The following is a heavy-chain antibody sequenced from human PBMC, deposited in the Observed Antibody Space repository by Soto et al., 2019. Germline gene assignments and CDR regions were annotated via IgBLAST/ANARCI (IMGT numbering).Heavy chain of an antibody. V-gene: IGHV4-61*01. Sequence: SETLSLTCSVSGGSVNSDYYYWSWIRQPPGKGLEWIGYIYHTGSTNYNPSLESRVTISVDKSRNQFSLKLSSVTAADTAVFYCAREYSNSPEAFDYWGQGALVTVSS. CDR2: IYHTGST. D-gene: IGHD6-6*01. CDR3: AREYSNSPEAFDY. J-gene: IGHJ4*02. CDR1: GGSVNSDYYY.